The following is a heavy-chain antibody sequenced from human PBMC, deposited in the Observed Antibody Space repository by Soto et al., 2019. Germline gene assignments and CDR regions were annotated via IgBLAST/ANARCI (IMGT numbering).Heavy chain of an antibody. J-gene: IGHJ4*02. D-gene: IGHD3-22*01. CDR2: ISGSGGST. Sequence: GGSLRLSCAASGFTFSSYAMSWVRQAPGKGLEWVSAISGSGGSTYYADSVKGRVTIYIDNSKNTLYLQMNSLRAEDTAVYYCAKDYLGYYYDSSGYYTYFDYWGQGTLGTVSS. V-gene: IGHV3-23*01. CDR1: GFTFSSYA. CDR3: AKDYLGYYYDSSGYYTYFDY.